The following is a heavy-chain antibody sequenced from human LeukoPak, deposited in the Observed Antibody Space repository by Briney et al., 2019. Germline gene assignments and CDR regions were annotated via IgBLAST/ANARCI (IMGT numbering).Heavy chain of an antibody. Sequence: GGSLRLSCAASGFTFSDYYMSWIRQAPGTGLEWVSYISSSGSTIYYADSVKGRFTISRDNAKNSLYLQMNSLRAEDTAVYYCARDGRDYGDPHPFDYWGQGTLVTVSS. J-gene: IGHJ4*02. CDR2: ISSSGSTI. CDR3: ARDGRDYGDPHPFDY. D-gene: IGHD4-17*01. V-gene: IGHV3-11*01. CDR1: GFTFSDYY.